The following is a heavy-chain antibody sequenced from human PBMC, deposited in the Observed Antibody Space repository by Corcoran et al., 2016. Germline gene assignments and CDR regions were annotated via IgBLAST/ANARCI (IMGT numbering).Heavy chain of an antibody. Sequence: QVQLVQSGAEVKKPGASVKVSCKASGYTFTGYYIHWVRQAPGQGLEWMGWINPNSDGTNYAQKFQGRVTMTRDTSISTAYMELSRLRSDDTAVYDCARSIGAGTLDYWGQGTLVTVSS. CDR2: INPNSDGT. D-gene: IGHD1-26*01. V-gene: IGHV1-2*02. J-gene: IGHJ4*02. CDR3: ARSIGAGTLDY. CDR1: GYTFTGYY.